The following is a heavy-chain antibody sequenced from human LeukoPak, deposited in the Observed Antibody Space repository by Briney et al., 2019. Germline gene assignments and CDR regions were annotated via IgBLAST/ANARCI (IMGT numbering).Heavy chain of an antibody. D-gene: IGHD3-3*01. CDR1: GYTFTSYD. J-gene: IGHJ2*01. CDR2: MNPNSGNT. V-gene: IGHV1-8*03. Sequence: ASVKVSCKASGYTFTSYDINWVRQATGQGLEWMGWMNPNSGNTGYAQKFQGRVTITRNTSISTAYMELSSLRSEDTAVYYCARPYYDFWSGYPRDWYFDLWGRGTLVTVSS. CDR3: ARPYYDFWSGYPRDWYFDL.